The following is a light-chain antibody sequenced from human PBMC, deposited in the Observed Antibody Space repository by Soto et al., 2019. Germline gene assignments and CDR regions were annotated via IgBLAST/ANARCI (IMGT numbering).Light chain of an antibody. CDR3: QSYDDTLSGSWV. CDR1: SSNVGAASD. V-gene: IGLV1-40*01. J-gene: IGLJ1*01. Sequence: QSVLTQPPSVSGAPGQRVTISCSGNSSNVGAASDVYWYQQLPGTAPRLLISVNNKRPSGVPDRFSGSKSGTSASLAITGLRPEDEADYYCQSYDDTLSGSWVFGTGTKSPS. CDR2: VNN.